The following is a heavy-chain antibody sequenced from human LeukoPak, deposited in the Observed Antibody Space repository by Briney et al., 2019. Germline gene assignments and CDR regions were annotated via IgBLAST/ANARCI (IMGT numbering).Heavy chain of an antibody. CDR3: AVNWGSVLDAFDI. CDR2: IYYSGST. Sequence: PSETLSLTCTVSGGSISSGGYYWSWIRQPPGKGLEWIGYIYYSGSTNYNPSLKSRVTISVDTSKNQFSLKLSSVTAADTAVYYCAVNWGSVLDAFDIWGQGTMVTVSS. D-gene: IGHD7-27*01. J-gene: IGHJ3*02. V-gene: IGHV4-61*08. CDR1: GGSISSGGYY.